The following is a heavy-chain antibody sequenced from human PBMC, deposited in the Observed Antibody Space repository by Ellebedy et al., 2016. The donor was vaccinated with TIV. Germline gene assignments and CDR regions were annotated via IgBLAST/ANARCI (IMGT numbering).Heavy chain of an antibody. CDR1: GFTFSSYA. V-gene: IGHV3-23*01. J-gene: IGHJ4*02. Sequence: GESLKISCAASGFTFSSYAMTWVRQAPGKGLEWVSGIVGSGAQKYADSVKGRFTISRDNSKSTVDLQMNSLRAEDTAVYFCAKDRTSGDGYWVFDNWGQGTLVSVSS. D-gene: IGHD5-18*01. CDR2: IVGSGA. CDR3: AKDRTSGDGYWVFDN.